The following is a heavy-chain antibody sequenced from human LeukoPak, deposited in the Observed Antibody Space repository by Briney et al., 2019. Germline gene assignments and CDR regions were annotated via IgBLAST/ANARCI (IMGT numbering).Heavy chain of an antibody. J-gene: IGHJ4*02. CDR3: AKDPAYSGSYSAYYYFDY. D-gene: IGHD1-26*01. CDR1: GFIFSNYG. V-gene: IGHV3-30*02. Sequence: GGSLRPSCAASGFIFSNYGMHWVRQAPSKGLESVALIRYDGSNEYYADSVKGRFTIARDNSKNTLYLQMNSLRADDTAVYYCAKDPAYSGSYSAYYYFDYWGQGTLVTVSS. CDR2: IRYDGSNE.